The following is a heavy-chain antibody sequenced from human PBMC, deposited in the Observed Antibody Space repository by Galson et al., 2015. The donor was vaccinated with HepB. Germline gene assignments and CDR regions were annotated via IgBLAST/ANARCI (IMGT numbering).Heavy chain of an antibody. J-gene: IGHJ6*02. V-gene: IGHV3-33*01. Sequence: SLRLSCAASGFTFSSYGMHWVRQAPGKGLEWVAVIWYDGSNKYYADSVKGRFTISRDNSKNTLYLQMNSLRAEDTAVYYCARYCSSTSCYTPYYYGMDVWGQGTTVTVSS. CDR1: GFTFSSYG. CDR2: IWYDGSNK. D-gene: IGHD2-2*02. CDR3: ARYCSSTSCYTPYYYGMDV.